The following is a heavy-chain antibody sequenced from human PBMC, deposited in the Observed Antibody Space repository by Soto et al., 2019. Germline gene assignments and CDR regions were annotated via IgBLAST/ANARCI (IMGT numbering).Heavy chain of an antibody. J-gene: IGHJ4*02. CDR2: IKSKTDGGTT. V-gene: IGHV3-15*01. Sequence: GGSLRLSCAASGFTFSNAWMSWVRQAPGKGLEWVGRIKSKTDGGTTDYAAPVKGRFTISRDDSKNTLYLQMNSLKTEDTAVYYCTTYGLSSGWYYFDYWGQGTLVTVSS. CDR1: GFTFSNAW. D-gene: IGHD6-19*01. CDR3: TTYGLSSGWYYFDY.